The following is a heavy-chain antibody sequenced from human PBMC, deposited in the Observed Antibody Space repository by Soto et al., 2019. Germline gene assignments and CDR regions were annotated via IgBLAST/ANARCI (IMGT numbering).Heavy chain of an antibody. D-gene: IGHD2-2*01. CDR3: ARVRQYCSATSCYLDP. CDR2: IHHSGTT. V-gene: IGHV4-4*02. Sequence: PSETLSLTCAVSGDSISSSNCWHWVRQPPGKGLEWVGEIHHSGTTNYNPSLKSRVAISVDRSKNQFSLKLNSVTAADTTVYYCARVRQYCSATSCYLDPWGQGTLVTVSS. CDR1: GDSISSSNC. J-gene: IGHJ5*02.